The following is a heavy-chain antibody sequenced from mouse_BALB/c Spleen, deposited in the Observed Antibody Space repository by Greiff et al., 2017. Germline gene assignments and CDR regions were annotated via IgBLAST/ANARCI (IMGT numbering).Heavy chain of an antibody. Sequence: EVKLMESGAELVKPGASVKLSCTASGFNIKDTYMHWVKQRPEQGLEWIGRIDPANGNTKYDPKFQGKATITADTSSNTAYLQLSSLTSEDTAVYYCARSRTARAYFDYWGQGTTLTVSS. D-gene: IGHD3-1*01. CDR3: ARSRTARAYFDY. CDR2: IDPANGNT. CDR1: GFNIKDTY. V-gene: IGHV14-3*02. J-gene: IGHJ2*01.